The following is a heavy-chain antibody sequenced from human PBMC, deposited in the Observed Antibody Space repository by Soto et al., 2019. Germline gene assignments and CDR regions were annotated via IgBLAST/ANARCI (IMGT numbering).Heavy chain of an antibody. J-gene: IGHJ4*02. CDR3: ARGDYGDYGMSFDY. Sequence: QLQLQESGSGLVKPSQTLSLTCAVSGGSISNGGYSWSWIRQPPGKGLEWIGYIYHSGSTYYNPSLKSRLTISVDRSKNQFSLKLSSVTAADTAVYYCARGDYGDYGMSFDYWGQGTLVTVSS. D-gene: IGHD4-17*01. V-gene: IGHV4-30-2*01. CDR1: GGSISNGGYS. CDR2: IYHSGST.